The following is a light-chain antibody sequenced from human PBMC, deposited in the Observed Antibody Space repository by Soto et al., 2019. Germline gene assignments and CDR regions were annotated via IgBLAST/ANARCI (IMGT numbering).Light chain of an antibody. CDR1: QSVSTW. V-gene: IGKV1-5*03. CDR3: QQYNSNPLT. CDR2: KAY. Sequence: DIQMTQSPSTLSASVGDRVTITCWASQSVSTWLARYQQKPGKVPKLLIYKAYSLESGVPSRFSGSGSGTEFTLTISSLQPDDFATYYCQQYNSNPLTFGGGTKVEIK. J-gene: IGKJ4*01.